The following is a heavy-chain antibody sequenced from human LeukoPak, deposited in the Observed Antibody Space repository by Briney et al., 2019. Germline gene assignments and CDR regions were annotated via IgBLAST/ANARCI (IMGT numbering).Heavy chain of an antibody. Sequence: SETLSLTCTVSGGSISSYFWSWIRQPPGKGLEWIGYIYYSGSTNFNPSLKSRVTISVDTSKNQFSLKMSSVTAADTAVYFCARGGPPGYYYDYYMDVWGKGTTVTISS. CDR1: GGSISSYF. CDR2: IYYSGST. J-gene: IGHJ6*03. CDR3: ARGGPPGYYYDYYMDV. V-gene: IGHV4-59*01.